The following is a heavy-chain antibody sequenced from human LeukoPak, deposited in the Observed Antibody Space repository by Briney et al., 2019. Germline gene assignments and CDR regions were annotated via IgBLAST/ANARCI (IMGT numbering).Heavy chain of an antibody. CDR1: GGTFSSYA. Sequence: SVKVSCKASGGTFSSYAISWVRQAPGQGLEWMGRIIPIFGIANYAQKFQGRVTITADKSTSTAYMELRSLRSEDTAVYYCARAESGSYYHFDYWGRGTLVTVSS. J-gene: IGHJ4*02. CDR2: IIPIFGIA. CDR3: ARAESGSYYHFDY. V-gene: IGHV1-69*04. D-gene: IGHD1-26*01.